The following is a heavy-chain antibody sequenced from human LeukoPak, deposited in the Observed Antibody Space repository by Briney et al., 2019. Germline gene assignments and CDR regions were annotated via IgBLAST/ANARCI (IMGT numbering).Heavy chain of an antibody. D-gene: IGHD6-6*01. Sequence: SETLTLTCTVSGGSISSSSYYWGWIRQPPGKGLEWIGTIYYSGSTYYNPFLKSRVTISVDTSKNHFSLKLSSVAAADTAVYYCASPSGYSSSSRHFDYWGQGTLVTVSS. J-gene: IGHJ4*02. CDR3: ASPSGYSSSSRHFDY. CDR1: GGSISSSSYY. CDR2: IYYSGST. V-gene: IGHV4-39*02.